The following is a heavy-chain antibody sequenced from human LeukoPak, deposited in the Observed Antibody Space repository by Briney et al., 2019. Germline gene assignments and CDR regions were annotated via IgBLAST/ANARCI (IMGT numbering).Heavy chain of an antibody. D-gene: IGHD1-26*01. Sequence: GASVKVSCKASGGTFSSYAISWVRQAPGQGLEWMGRIIPILGIANYAQKFQGRVTITADKSTSTAYMELSSLRSEDTAVYYCARDNPGLVGDSATFDPWGQGTLVTVSS. CDR1: GGTFSSYA. J-gene: IGHJ5*02. CDR2: IIPILGIA. CDR3: ARDNPGLVGDSATFDP. V-gene: IGHV1-69*04.